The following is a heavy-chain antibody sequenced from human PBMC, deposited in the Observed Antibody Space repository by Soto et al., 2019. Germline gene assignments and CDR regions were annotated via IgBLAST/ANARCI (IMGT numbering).Heavy chain of an antibody. V-gene: IGHV3-23*01. CDR1: GFTFSSYA. D-gene: IGHD3-10*01. J-gene: IGHJ3*02. CDR2: ISGSGGST. Sequence: RRLSCAASGFTFSSYAMSWVRQAPGKGLEWGSAISGSGGSTYYADSVKGRFTISRDNSKNTLYLQMNSLRAEDTAVYYCAKRPYYYGSGGHYHSYAFDIWGQGTLVTVS. CDR3: AKRPYYYGSGGHYHSYAFDI.